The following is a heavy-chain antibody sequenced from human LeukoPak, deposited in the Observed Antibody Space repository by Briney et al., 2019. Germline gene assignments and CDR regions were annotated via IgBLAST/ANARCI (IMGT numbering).Heavy chain of an antibody. V-gene: IGHV3-30*01. D-gene: IGHD5-18*01. CDR1: GFTFTNAG. CDR2: ISHDGTNK. CDR3: ASEDVDTGDF. J-gene: IGHJ4*02. Sequence: GGSLRLSCAASGFTFTNAGIHWVRLAAGKGPEWVSFISHDGTNKYYSDSVDGRFIVSRLNSQNTVYLQMNDLRPEDTATYYCASEDVDTGDFWGQGTLVTVS.